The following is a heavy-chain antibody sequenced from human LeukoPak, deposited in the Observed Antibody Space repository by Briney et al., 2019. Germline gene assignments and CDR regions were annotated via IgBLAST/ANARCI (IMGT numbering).Heavy chain of an antibody. Sequence: GGSLRLSCTASGLTFGDYAMSWVRQAPGKGLEWVGFIRSKAYGGTTEYAASVKGRFTISRDDSKSTAYLQMNSLKTEDTAVYYCTRASIAARWIAFDIWGQGTMVTVSS. CDR2: IRSKAYGGTT. V-gene: IGHV3-49*04. CDR1: GLTFGDYA. J-gene: IGHJ3*02. CDR3: TRASIAARWIAFDI. D-gene: IGHD6-6*01.